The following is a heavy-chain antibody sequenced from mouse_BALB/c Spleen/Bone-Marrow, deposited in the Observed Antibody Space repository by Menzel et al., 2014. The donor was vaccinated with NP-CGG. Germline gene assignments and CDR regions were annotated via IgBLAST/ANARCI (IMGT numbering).Heavy chain of an antibody. V-gene: IGHV5-17*02. CDR1: GFTLSNFG. Sequence: EVQGVESGGGLVQPGGSRKLSCAASGFTLSNFGMHWVRQAPEKGLEWVAYISSGSSTIFYADTVKGRFTVSRDNPKNTLFLQMTSLRSEDTAMYYCTRGGNWDDFDYWGQGTTLTVSS. CDR2: ISSGSSTI. D-gene: IGHD4-1*01. J-gene: IGHJ2*01. CDR3: TRGGNWDDFDY.